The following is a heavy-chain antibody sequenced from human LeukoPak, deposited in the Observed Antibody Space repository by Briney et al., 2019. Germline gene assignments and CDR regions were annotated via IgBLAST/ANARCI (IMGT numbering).Heavy chain of an antibody. V-gene: IGHV1-18*01. D-gene: IGHD3-10*01. Sequence: ASVKVSCKASGYTFTSYGISWVRQAPGQGLEWMGWISAYNGSTNYAQKLRGRVTMTTDTSTSTAYMELRSLRSDDTAVYYCAREKGAVLLWFGELRNYYGMDVWGQGTTVTVSS. CDR3: AREKGAVLLWFGELRNYYGMDV. J-gene: IGHJ6*02. CDR2: ISAYNGST. CDR1: GYTFTSYG.